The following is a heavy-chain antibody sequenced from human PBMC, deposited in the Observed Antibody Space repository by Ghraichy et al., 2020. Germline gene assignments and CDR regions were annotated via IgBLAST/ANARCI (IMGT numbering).Heavy chain of an antibody. CDR2: ITTTGGST. V-gene: IGHV3-23*01. CDR1: GFTFSNYA. J-gene: IGHJ4*02. D-gene: IGHD4-23*01. CDR3: AKRSAVITHFDY. Sequence: GGSLRLSCAASGFTFSNYAMFWVRQAPGKGLEWVSAITTTGGSTYYADSVKGRFTISRDNSKNTLYLRMNSLRAEDTAVYYCAKRSAVITHFDYWGQGTLVTVSS.